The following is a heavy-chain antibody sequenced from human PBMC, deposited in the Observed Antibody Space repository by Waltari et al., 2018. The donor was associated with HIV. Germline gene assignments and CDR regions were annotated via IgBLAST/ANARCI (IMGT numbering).Heavy chain of an antibody. J-gene: IGHJ6*02. CDR3: ARANLNDYFYGMDV. V-gene: IGHV4-31*03. D-gene: IGHD2-8*01. CDR1: GDSIRSGGSS. CDR2: IYYSGSS. Sequence: QVQLQESGPGLVKPSQTLSLPCTVSGDSIRSGGSSWSWIRKHPGKGLEWIGYIYYSGSSHYNPSLKSRVTISVDTSKNQFSLNLSSVTAADTAVYYCARANLNDYFYGMDVWGQGTTVTVSS.